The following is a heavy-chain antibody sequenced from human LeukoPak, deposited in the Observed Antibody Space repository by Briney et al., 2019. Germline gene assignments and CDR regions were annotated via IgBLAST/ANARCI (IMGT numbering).Heavy chain of an antibody. J-gene: IGHJ4*02. D-gene: IGHD5-24*01. CDR3: ARDHGGYIMMGYFDY. Sequence: GGSLRLSCAASGFTFSDYYMSWVRQAPGKGLEWVGIIRNKANGGTTEKTTSVKGRFTISRDDSKSITYLQMNSLRAEDTAVYYCARDHGGYIMMGYFDYWGQGTLVTVSS. V-gene: IGHV3-71*03. CDR1: GFTFSDYY. CDR2: IRNKANGGTT.